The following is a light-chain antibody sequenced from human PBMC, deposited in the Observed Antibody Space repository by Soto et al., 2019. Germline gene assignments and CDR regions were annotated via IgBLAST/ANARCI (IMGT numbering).Light chain of an antibody. V-gene: IGLV1-40*01. J-gene: IGLJ1*01. CDR3: QSYDNSLNIYV. CDR1: SSNIGAGYD. Sequence: QSVLTQPPSVSGAPGQRVTISCTGSSSNIGAGYDVHWYQQLPGTAPKLLMYENTNRPIGVPDRFSGSKSGTSASLAITGLQDEDEADYYCQSYDNSLNIYVFGPGTKLTVL. CDR2: ENT.